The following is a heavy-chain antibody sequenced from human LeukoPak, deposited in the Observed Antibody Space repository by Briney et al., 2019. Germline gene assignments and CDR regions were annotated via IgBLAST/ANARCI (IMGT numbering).Heavy chain of an antibody. V-gene: IGHV4-31*03. CDR2: IYYSGST. J-gene: IGHJ4*02. CDR1: GGSISSGAYY. CDR3: ARVELWPTAHFDY. D-gene: IGHD1-7*01. Sequence: SQTLSLTCTVSGGSISSGAYYWNWIRQHPGKGLEWIGYIYYSGSTYYNPSLKSRVTISVDMSKNQFSLNLNSVIDADTAVYYCARVELWPTAHFDYWGQGTLVTVSS.